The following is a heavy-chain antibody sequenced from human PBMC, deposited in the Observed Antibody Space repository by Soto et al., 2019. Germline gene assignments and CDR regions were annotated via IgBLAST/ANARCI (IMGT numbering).Heavy chain of an antibody. CDR3: ARDGSDYRPLYYYHGMDV. Sequence: ASVKVSCKASGYTFTSYGISWVRQAPGQGLEWMGWTSAYNGNTNYAQKLQGRVTMTTDTSTSTAYMELRSLRSDDTAVYYCARDGSDYRPLYYYHGMDVWGQGTTVTVSS. J-gene: IGHJ6*02. D-gene: IGHD4-4*01. V-gene: IGHV1-18*04. CDR1: GYTFTSYG. CDR2: TSAYNGNT.